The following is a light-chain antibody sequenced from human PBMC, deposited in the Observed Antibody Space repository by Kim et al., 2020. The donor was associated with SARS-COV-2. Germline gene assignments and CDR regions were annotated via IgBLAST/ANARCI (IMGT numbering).Light chain of an antibody. CDR1: QSVSSS. CDR3: HQHYNKPLT. CDR2: DAS. Sequence: EIVLTQSPATLSSSPGERATISCRASQSVSSSLAWYQQKPGQAPRLLIYDASNRDTGVPARFSGSGSGTEFTLTISSLEPEDFTVYYCHQHYNKPLTFGGGTKVDIK. V-gene: IGKV3-11*01. J-gene: IGKJ4*01.